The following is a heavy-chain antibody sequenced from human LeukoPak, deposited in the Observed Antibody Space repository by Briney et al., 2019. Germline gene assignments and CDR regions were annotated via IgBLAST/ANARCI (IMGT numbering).Heavy chain of an antibody. V-gene: IGHV4-4*07. CDR2: IFTSGNT. Sequence: SETLSLTCTVSGGSISSHSWSWIRQPAGKGLEWIGRIFTSGNTYYNPSLKSRVTISVDTSKNQFSLKLSSVTAADTAVYYCARHPIAYDILTGYYLSGYYFDYWGQGTLVTVSS. D-gene: IGHD3-9*01. CDR3: ARHPIAYDILTGYYLSGYYFDY. J-gene: IGHJ4*02. CDR1: GGSISSHS.